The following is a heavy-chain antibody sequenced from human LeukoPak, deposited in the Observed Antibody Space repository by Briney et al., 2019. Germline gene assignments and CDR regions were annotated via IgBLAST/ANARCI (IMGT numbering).Heavy chain of an antibody. D-gene: IGHD6-13*01. V-gene: IGHV3-21*04. CDR3: AKSRSGSSNWALRIFDN. Sequence: GGSLRLSCAASGFTFSSYSMNWVRQAPGKGLEWVSSISSSSSYIYYADSVKGRFTISRDNAKNSLYVQMSSLRVEDTAVYYCAKSRSGSSNWALRIFDNWGQGTLVSVSS. J-gene: IGHJ4*02. CDR1: GFTFSSYS. CDR2: ISSSSSYI.